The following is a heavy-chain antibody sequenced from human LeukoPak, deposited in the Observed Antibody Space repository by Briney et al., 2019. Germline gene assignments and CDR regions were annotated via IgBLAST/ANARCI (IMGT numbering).Heavy chain of an antibody. Sequence: GGSLRLSCAASGFTFSSYAMSWVRQAPGKGLEWVSAISGSGGSTYYADSVKGRFTISRDNSKNTLYLQMNSLRAEDTAVYYCAKDPYSYGSKSYFDYWGQGTLVTVSS. J-gene: IGHJ4*02. CDR2: ISGSGGST. CDR1: GFTFSSYA. V-gene: IGHV3-23*01. CDR3: AKDPYSYGSKSYFDY. D-gene: IGHD5-18*01.